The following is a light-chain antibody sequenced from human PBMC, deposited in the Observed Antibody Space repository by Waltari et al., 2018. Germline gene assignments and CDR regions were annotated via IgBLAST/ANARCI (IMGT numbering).Light chain of an antibody. CDR3: LQAYSFPRT. J-gene: IGKJ2*01. Sequence: DIQMTQSPSFVSASVGDRFTITCRASQGISSRLAWYQQKPGKAPKLLIYTASILQSGVPSRFSGSGSGTEFTLIITTLQPEDFATYFCLQAYSFPRTFGQGTKLEIK. V-gene: IGKV1-12*01. CDR2: TAS. CDR1: QGISSR.